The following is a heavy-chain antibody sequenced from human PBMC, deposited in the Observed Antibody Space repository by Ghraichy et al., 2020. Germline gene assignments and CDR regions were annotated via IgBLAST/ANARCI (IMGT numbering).Heavy chain of an antibody. CDR3: ARDASDTQLLDVSFDY. CDR2: IKQDGSEK. J-gene: IGHJ4*02. CDR1: GFTFSSYW. D-gene: IGHD2-2*01. V-gene: IGHV3-7*01. Sequence: GGSLRLSCAASGFTFSSYWMSWVRQAPGKGLEWVANIKQDGSEKYYVDSVKGRFTISRDNAKNSLYLQMNSLRAEDTAVYYCARDASDTQLLDVSFDYWGQGTLVTVSS.